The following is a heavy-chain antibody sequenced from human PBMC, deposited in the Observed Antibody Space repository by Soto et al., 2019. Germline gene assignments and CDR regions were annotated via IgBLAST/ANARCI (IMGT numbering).Heavy chain of an antibody. V-gene: IGHV3-74*01. D-gene: IGHD3-3*01. CDR2: INSDGSST. Sequence: GGSLRLSCAASGFTFSSYWMHWVRQAPGKGLVWVSRINSDGSSTSYADSVKGRFTISRDNAKNTLYLQMNSLRAEDTAVYYCAREFPITIFGVVTNYYYYYYMDVWGKGTTVTVSS. J-gene: IGHJ6*03. CDR1: GFTFSSYW. CDR3: AREFPITIFGVVTNYYYYYYMDV.